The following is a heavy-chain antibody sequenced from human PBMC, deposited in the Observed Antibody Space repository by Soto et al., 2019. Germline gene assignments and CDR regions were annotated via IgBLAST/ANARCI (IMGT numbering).Heavy chain of an antibody. CDR1: GYTFTSYG. Sequence: ASVKVSCTASGYTFTSYGSSWVRQAPGQGLEWMGWISAYNGNTNYAQKLQGRVTMTTDTSTSTAYMELRSLRSDDTAVYYCARDRTLYSSGWYESHWFDPWGRGTLVTVSS. D-gene: IGHD6-19*01. J-gene: IGHJ5*02. CDR2: ISAYNGNT. CDR3: ARDRTLYSSGWYESHWFDP. V-gene: IGHV1-18*04.